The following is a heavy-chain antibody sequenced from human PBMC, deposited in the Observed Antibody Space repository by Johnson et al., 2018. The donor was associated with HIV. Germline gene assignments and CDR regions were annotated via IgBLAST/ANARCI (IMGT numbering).Heavy chain of an antibody. CDR2: INSDGSST. J-gene: IGHJ3*02. D-gene: IGHD3-22*01. V-gene: IGHV3-74*01. CDR1: GFTFSSYW. CDR3: ARGHHDSGYPLEAFDI. Sequence: EVQLVESGGGLVQPGGSLRLSCAASGFTFSSYWMHWVRQAPGKGLVWVSRINSDGSSTSYADSVKGRFIISRDNSKNTLLLQMNSLRVDDTAMYYCARGHHDSGYPLEAFDIWGQGTMVSVSS.